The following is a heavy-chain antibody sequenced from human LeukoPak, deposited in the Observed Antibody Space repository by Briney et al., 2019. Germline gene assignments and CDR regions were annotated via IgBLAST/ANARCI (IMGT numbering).Heavy chain of an antibody. D-gene: IGHD3-16*02. Sequence: GASVKVSCKASGYTFTGYYMHWVRQAPGQGLEWMGWINPNSGGTNYAQKFQGRVTMTRDTSISTAYMELSRLRSDDTAVYYCARVSGWNVWGSYRPLGDYWGQGTLVTVSS. CDR1: GYTFTGYY. CDR3: ARVSGWNVWGSYRPLGDY. CDR2: INPNSGGT. V-gene: IGHV1-2*02. J-gene: IGHJ4*02.